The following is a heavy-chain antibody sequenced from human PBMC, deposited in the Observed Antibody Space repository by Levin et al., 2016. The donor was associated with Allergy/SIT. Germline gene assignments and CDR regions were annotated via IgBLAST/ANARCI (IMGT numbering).Heavy chain of an antibody. J-gene: IGHJ6*02. D-gene: IGHD6-19*01. V-gene: IGHV1-18*04. Sequence: ASVKVSCKAHRFTFISYGYSWVRQAPGQGPEWMGWISGYNANKNYAQKFQDRVTLTTDISTSTAYMHLRGLRSDDTAVYYCARDVAVATVKGMDVWGQGTTVTVSS. CDR1: RFTFISYG. CDR2: ISGYNANK. CDR3: ARDVAVATVKGMDV.